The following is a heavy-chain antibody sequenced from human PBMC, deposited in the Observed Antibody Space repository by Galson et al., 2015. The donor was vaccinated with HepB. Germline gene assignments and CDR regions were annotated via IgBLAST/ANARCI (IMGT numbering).Heavy chain of an antibody. D-gene: IGHD3-3*01. CDR2: IKQDGGEK. J-gene: IGHJ4*02. CDR3: ARDNYDFWSGYYTGQYFDY. CDR1: GFTLSSYW. Sequence: SLRLSCAASGFTLSSYWMSWVRQAPGKGLEWVANIKQDGGEKYYVDSVKGRFSISRDNAKNSMYLQMNSLRAEDTAVYYCARDNYDFWSGYYTGQYFDYWGQGTLVTVSS. V-gene: IGHV3-7*03.